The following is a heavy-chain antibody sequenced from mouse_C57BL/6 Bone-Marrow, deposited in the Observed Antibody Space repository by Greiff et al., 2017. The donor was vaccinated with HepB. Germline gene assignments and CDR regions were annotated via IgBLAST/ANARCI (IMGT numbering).Heavy chain of an antibody. CDR3: TRGSYYGSSSFVY. Sequence: EVQLQESGGGLVQPGGSMKLSCAASGFTFSDAWMDWVRQSPEKGLEWVAEIRNKANNHATYYAESVKGRFTISRDDSKSSVYLQMNSLRAEDTGIYYCTRGSYYGSSSFVYWGQGTTLTVSS. V-gene: IGHV6-6*01. J-gene: IGHJ2*01. D-gene: IGHD1-1*01. CDR1: GFTFSDAW. CDR2: IRNKANNHAT.